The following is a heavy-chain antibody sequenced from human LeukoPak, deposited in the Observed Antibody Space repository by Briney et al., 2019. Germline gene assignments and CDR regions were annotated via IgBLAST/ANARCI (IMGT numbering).Heavy chain of an antibody. CDR2: ISSSSSTI. CDR1: GFTFSSYS. CDR3: ARLCGGDCYHGMDV. Sequence: GGSLRLSCAASGFTFSSYSVNWVRQAPGKGLEWVSYISSSSSTIYYADSVKGRFTISRDNAKNSLYLQMNSLRDEDTAVYYCARLCGGDCYHGMDVWGQGTTVTVSS. J-gene: IGHJ6*02. V-gene: IGHV3-48*02. D-gene: IGHD2-21*01.